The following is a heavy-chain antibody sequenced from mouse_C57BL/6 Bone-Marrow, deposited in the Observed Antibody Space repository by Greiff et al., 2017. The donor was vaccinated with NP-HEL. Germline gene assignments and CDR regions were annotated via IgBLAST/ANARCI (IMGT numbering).Heavy chain of an antibody. D-gene: IGHD2-4*01. J-gene: IGHJ2*01. CDR2: IDPSDSYT. CDR3: ARRGDYGGY. Sequence: QVQLQQPGAELVKPGASVKLSCKASGYTFTSYWMQWVKQRPGQGLEWIGEIDPSDSYTNYNQKFKGKATLTVDTSSSTAYMQLSSLTSEDSAVDYCARRGDYGGYWGQGTTLTVSS. V-gene: IGHV1-50*01. CDR1: GYTFTSYW.